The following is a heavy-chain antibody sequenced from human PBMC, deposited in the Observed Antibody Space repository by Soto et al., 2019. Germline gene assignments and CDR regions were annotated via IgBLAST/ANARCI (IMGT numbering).Heavy chain of an antibody. CDR1: GFTFSSYE. CDR2: ISSGGSTI. Sequence: EVQLVESGGGLVQPGGSLRLSCAASGFTFSSYEMNWVRQAPGKGLEWVSYISSGGSTIYYADSVRGRFTISRDNAKNSLYLQMNSLRVEATAVYYCARDDSCYPSYFHYWGQGTLVTVSS. D-gene: IGHD2-2*01. J-gene: IGHJ4*02. V-gene: IGHV3-48*03. CDR3: ARDDSCYPSYFHY.